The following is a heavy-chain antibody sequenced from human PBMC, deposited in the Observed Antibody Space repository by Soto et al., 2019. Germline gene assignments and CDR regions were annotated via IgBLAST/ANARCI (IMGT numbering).Heavy chain of an antibody. Sequence: ASVKVSCKVSGYTLTELSMHWVRQAPGKGLEWMGGFDPEDGETIYAQKFQGRVTVTEDTSTDTAYMELSSLRSEDTAVYYCATEVSYDYIWGSPNWFDPWGQGTLVTVSS. D-gene: IGHD3-16*01. CDR1: GYTLTELS. V-gene: IGHV1-24*01. CDR3: ATEVSYDYIWGSPNWFDP. CDR2: FDPEDGET. J-gene: IGHJ5*02.